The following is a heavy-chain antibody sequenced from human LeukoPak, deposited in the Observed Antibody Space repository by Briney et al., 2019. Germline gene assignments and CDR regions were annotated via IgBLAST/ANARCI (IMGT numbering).Heavy chain of an antibody. D-gene: IGHD2-21*02. CDR3: LRGGRLPDY. J-gene: IGHJ4*02. V-gene: IGHV3-64*01. CDR2: ISDNGYGR. CDR1: GFSFGSYT. Sequence: PGGSLRLSCAASGFSFGSYTLNWVRQAPGKGLQYVSIISDNGYGRYYANSVKGRFTISRDNSNNTPYLQMDSLRPEDTGVYYCLRGGRLPDYWGQGTLVTVSS.